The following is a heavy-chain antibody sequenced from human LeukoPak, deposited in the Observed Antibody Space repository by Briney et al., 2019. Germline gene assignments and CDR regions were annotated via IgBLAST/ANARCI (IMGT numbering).Heavy chain of an antibody. J-gene: IGHJ5*02. CDR3: ARDQGGSGSDWFDP. V-gene: IGHV3-33*01. CDR2: IWYDGSNK. D-gene: IGHD3-10*01. Sequence: GGSLRLSCAPSGFTFSSYGTHWVRQAPGKGLEWVAVIWYDGSNKYYADSVKGRFTISRDNSKNTLYLQMNSLRAEDTAVYYCARDQGGSGSDWFDPWGQGTLVTVSS. CDR1: GFTFSSYG.